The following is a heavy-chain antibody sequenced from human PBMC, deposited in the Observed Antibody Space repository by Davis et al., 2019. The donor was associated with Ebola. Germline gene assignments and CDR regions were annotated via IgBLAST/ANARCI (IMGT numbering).Heavy chain of an antibody. CDR1: GFTFSSYS. Sequence: GESLKISCAASGFTFSSYSMNWVRQAPGKGLEWVSYISSSSSTIYYADSVKGRFTISRDNAKNSLYLQMNSLRDEDTAVYYCARGPAGHNYYYYGMDVWGQGTTVTVSS. CDR2: ISSSSSTI. V-gene: IGHV3-48*02. J-gene: IGHJ6*02. CDR3: ARGPAGHNYYYYGMDV.